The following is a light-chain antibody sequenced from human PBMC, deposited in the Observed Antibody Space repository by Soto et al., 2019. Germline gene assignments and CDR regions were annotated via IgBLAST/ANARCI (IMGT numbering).Light chain of an antibody. CDR1: QSVSIW. Sequence: DILKTKSPSTLSASVGDRVTFTCRASQSVSIWLAGYQQKPGKAPQLLISGASTLESGVPSRFSGSGSGTEFTLTISSLQPDDFATYYCQQYKNYLTFGQGTEVDI. J-gene: IGKJ1*01. CDR3: QQYKNYLT. CDR2: GAS. V-gene: IGKV1-5*01.